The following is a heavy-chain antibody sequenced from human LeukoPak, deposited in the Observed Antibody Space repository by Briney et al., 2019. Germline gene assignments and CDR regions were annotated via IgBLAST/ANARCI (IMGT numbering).Heavy chain of an antibody. J-gene: IGHJ6*03. Sequence: SETLSLTCTVSGGSISSGGYYWSWIRQHPGKGLEWIGYIYYSGSTYYNPSLKSRVTISVDTSKNQFSLKLSSVTAADTAVYYCARDLRIAAAEIYYYYYMDVWGKGTTVTVSS. V-gene: IGHV4-31*03. CDR1: GGSISSGGYY. CDR2: IYYSGST. CDR3: ARDLRIAAAEIYYYYYMDV. D-gene: IGHD6-13*01.